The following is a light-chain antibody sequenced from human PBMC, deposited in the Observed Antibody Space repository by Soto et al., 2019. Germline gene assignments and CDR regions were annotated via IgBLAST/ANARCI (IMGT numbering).Light chain of an antibody. CDR3: QKLNRYPIT. J-gene: IGKJ5*01. V-gene: IGKV1-9*01. CDR2: AAS. CDR1: QGISSY. Sequence: DIQLTQSPALLSASVGDIVTITCRARQGISSYLAWYQQQPGKAPKLLIYAASTLQSGVPSSFSGSGSGTEFTLTISSLQPEDFATYYFQKLNRYPITFGQGTRLAIK.